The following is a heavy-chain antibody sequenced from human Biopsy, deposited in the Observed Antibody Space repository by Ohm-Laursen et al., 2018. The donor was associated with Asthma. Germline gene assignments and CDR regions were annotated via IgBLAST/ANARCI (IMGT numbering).Heavy chain of an antibody. Sequence: SLRLSCSASGFSFSNFAIHWVRQAPGKGLEWVGVISKDASTQDYADSVKGRFTMARDSSKNTLDLQMNSLREEDTAAYYCVRDGTDDAFDIWGQGTVVSVSS. CDR2: ISKDASTQ. J-gene: IGHJ3*02. CDR1: GFSFSNFA. D-gene: IGHD1-1*01. CDR3: VRDGTDDAFDI. V-gene: IGHV3-30*01.